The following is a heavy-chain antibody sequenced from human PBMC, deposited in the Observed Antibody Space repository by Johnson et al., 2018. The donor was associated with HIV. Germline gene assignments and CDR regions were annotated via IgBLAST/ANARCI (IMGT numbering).Heavy chain of an antibody. V-gene: IGHV3-33*06. J-gene: IGHJ3*02. CDR3: AKDDLGASGAFDI. CDR2: IWYDGSNK. Sequence: QVQLVESGGGLVQPGRSLRLSCTASGFTFGYFAMTWVRQAPGKGLEWVAVIWYDGSNKYYADSVKGRFTISSYNSKNTLYLQMNSLRAEGTAVYYCAKDDLGASGAFDIWGQGTMVTVSS. D-gene: IGHD1-26*01. CDR1: GFTFGYFA.